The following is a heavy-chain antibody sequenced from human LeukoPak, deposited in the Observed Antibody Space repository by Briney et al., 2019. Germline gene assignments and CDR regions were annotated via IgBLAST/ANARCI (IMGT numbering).Heavy chain of an antibody. J-gene: IGHJ4*02. V-gene: IGHV1-46*01. CDR1: GYTFTDYF. Sequence: ASVKVSCKASGYTFTDYFKHWVRQAPGQGLEWMGIISPNGGTTNYAQKFQDRVTMTRDTSTSTVYMELSSLRSEDTAVYYCARGYCTNGVCRTFDIWGQGTLVTVSS. CDR3: ARGYCTNGVCRTFDI. D-gene: IGHD2-8*01. CDR2: ISPNGGTT.